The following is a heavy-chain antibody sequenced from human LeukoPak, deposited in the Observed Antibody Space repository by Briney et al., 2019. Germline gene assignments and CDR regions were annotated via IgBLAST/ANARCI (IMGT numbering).Heavy chain of an antibody. CDR2: ISSSSSYI. V-gene: IGHV3-21*01. D-gene: IGHD3-3*01. CDR1: GFTFSSYS. Sequence: GGSLRLSCAASGFTFSSYSMNWVRQAPGKGLEWVSSISSSSSYIYYADSVKGRFTISIDNAKNSLYLQMNSLRAEDTAVYYCARDPGGPYTIFGVVLFDYWGQGTLVTVSS. CDR3: ARDPGGPYTIFGVVLFDY. J-gene: IGHJ4*02.